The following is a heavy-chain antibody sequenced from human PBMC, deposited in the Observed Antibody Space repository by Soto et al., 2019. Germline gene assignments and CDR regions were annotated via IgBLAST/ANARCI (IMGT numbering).Heavy chain of an antibody. CDR2: ISGSGGST. CDR3: AKDENVDHGSGSYYYFDY. Sequence: GGSLRLSCAASGFTFSSYAMSWVRQDPGKGLEWVSAISGSGGSTYYADSVKGRFTISRDNSKNTLYLQMNSLRPEDTAVYYCAKDENVDHGSGSYYYFDYWGQGTLVTVSS. D-gene: IGHD3-10*01. V-gene: IGHV3-23*01. J-gene: IGHJ4*02. CDR1: GFTFSSYA.